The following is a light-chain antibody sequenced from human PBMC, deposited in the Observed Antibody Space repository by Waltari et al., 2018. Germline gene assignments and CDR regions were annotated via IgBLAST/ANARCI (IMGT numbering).Light chain of an antibody. Sequence: QSALTQPASVSGSPGQSITISCYGTSSDVGFYNYVSWYQQHPGKAPKLRIYDVSQRPSGVSDRFSGSKSGNTASLTISGLQAEDEAVYYCNSYTGSSSWVFGGGTKVTV. J-gene: IGLJ3*02. CDR3: NSYTGSSSWV. CDR1: SSDVGFYNY. CDR2: DVS. V-gene: IGLV2-14*01.